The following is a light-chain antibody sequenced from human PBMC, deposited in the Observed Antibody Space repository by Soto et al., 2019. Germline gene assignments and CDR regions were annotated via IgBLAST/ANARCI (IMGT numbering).Light chain of an antibody. Sequence: MVVTQCRGSMSLSPGERATLSCRASQRVPGNYLAWLQQKPGQAPKLLIYGASSRATGIPDRFSGKGAGKDFMLTISRLYPEDFALYYFHQYTSPPSTLGQRTKLYIK. CDR2: GAS. V-gene: IGKV3-20*01. J-gene: IGKJ2*01. CDR1: QRVPGNY. CDR3: HQYTSPPST.